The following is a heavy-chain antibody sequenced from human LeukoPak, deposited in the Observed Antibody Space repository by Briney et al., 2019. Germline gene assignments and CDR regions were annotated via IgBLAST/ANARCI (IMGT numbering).Heavy chain of an antibody. J-gene: IGHJ4*02. D-gene: IGHD6-19*01. Sequence: PGGSLRLSCAAYGFTVSSNYMSWVRQAPGKGLEWVSVIYSGGSTYYADSVKGRFTISRDNSKNTLYLQMSSLRAEDTAVYYCVKSDDSIAVAGTFDYWGQGTLVTVSS. CDR3: VKSDDSIAVAGTFDY. CDR2: IYSGGST. V-gene: IGHV3-66*01. CDR1: GFTVSSNY.